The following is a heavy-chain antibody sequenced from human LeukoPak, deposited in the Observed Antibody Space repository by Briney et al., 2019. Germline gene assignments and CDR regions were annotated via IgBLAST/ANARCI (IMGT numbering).Heavy chain of an antibody. D-gene: IGHD3-10*01. J-gene: IGHJ6*02. Sequence: GGSLRLSCAASGFTVSSNYMSWVRQAPGKGLEWVSIIYSGGSTYYADSVKGRFTISRDNSKNTLYLQMNSLRAEDTAVYYCARHNYGSGSGVDVWGQGTTVTVSS. CDR3: ARHNYGSGSGVDV. CDR1: GFTVSSNY. CDR2: IYSGGST. V-gene: IGHV3-66*04.